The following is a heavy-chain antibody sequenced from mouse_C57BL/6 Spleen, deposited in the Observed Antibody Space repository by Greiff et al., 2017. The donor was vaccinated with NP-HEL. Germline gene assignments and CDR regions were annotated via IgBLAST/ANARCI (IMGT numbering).Heavy chain of an antibody. V-gene: IGHV14-2*01. CDR1: GFNIKDYY. Sequence: VQLKESGAELVKPGASVKLSCTASGFNIKDYYMHWVKQRTEQGLEWIGRIDPEDGETKYAPKFQGKATITADTSSTTAYLPLSSLTSEDTAVYYCARGGPIVTDYAMDYWGQGTSVTVSS. D-gene: IGHD2-5*01. CDR3: ARGGPIVTDYAMDY. J-gene: IGHJ4*01. CDR2: IDPEDGET.